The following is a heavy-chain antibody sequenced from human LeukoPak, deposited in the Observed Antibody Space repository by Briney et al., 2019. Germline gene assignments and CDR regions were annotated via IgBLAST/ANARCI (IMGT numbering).Heavy chain of an antibody. J-gene: IGHJ4*02. Sequence: SETLSLICTVSGDSITNSNYFCGWIRQPPGQGLEWIGEVFYNGNTHYNPSLKSRVIISTDTSKNQFSLTLTAVTASDTALYYCARRSPLVVVTAAHYYDYWGQGTLVTVSS. V-gene: IGHV4-39*01. CDR3: ARRSPLVVVTAAHYYDY. D-gene: IGHD2-21*02. CDR2: VFYNGNT. CDR1: GDSITNSNYF.